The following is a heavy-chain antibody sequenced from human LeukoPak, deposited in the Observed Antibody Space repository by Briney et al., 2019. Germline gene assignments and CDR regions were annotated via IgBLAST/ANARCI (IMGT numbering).Heavy chain of an antibody. V-gene: IGHV3-23*01. CDR3: AKDGTNYGLGTSFDN. CDR2: SASGDKT. Sequence: SASGDKTYYADSVKGRFIISRDNSKTTLFLQLNSLGAGDSAVFYCAKDGTNYGLGTSFDNWGQGTLVTVSS. J-gene: IGHJ4*02. D-gene: IGHD3-10*01.